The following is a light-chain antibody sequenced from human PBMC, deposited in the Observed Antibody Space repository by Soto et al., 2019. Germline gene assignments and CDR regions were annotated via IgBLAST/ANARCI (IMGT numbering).Light chain of an antibody. CDR2: DVS. V-gene: IGLV2-14*01. CDR1: SSDVGGYNY. Sequence: QSALTQPDSVSGSPGQSITISCTGTSSDVGGYNYVSWYQQHPGKAPKLMIYDVSNRPSGVSNRFSGSKSGNTASLTISGLQAEDEADYYCSSYTSSSGDYVFGTGTKLTVL. CDR3: SSYTSSSGDYV. J-gene: IGLJ1*01.